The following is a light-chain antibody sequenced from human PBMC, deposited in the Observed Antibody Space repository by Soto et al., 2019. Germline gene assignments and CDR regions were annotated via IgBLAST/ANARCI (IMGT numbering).Light chain of an antibody. J-gene: IGLJ3*02. CDR2: EVT. CDR1: SSDIGGYDH. V-gene: IGLV2-8*01. CDR3: YSYAGRNIWV. Sequence: QSVLTQPPSASGSPGQSVTISCTGTSSDIGGYDHVSWYRQDPGKAPKVMIYEVTKRPSGVPDRFSGSKSGNTASLTVSGLQADDEAVYYCYSYAGRNIWVFGGGTKVTVL.